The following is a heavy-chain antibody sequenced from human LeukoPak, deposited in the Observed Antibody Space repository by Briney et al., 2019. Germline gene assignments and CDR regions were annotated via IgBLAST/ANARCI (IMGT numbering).Heavy chain of an antibody. Sequence: ASVTVSCKASGYTFTSYGISWVRQAPGQGLEWMGWISAYNGNTNYAQKLQGRVTMTTDTSTSTAYMELRSLRSDDTAVYYCARCYYDFWSGYADAFDIWGQGTMVTVSS. V-gene: IGHV1-18*01. D-gene: IGHD3-3*01. CDR3: ARCYYDFWSGYADAFDI. CDR2: ISAYNGNT. J-gene: IGHJ3*02. CDR1: GYTFTSYG.